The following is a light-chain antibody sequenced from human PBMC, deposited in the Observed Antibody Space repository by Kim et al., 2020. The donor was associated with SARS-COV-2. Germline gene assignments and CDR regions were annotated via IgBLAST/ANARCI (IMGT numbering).Light chain of an antibody. CDR2: RKN. J-gene: IGLJ2*01. Sequence: GTLSCSGNDSNIGTNCVYWYQQLPGAAPKLLIYRKNQRPSGVPDRFSGSKSGTSASLASSGLRSEDEADYYCAAWDDSLSVLLFGGGTQLTVL. CDR1: DSNIGTNC. CDR3: AAWDDSLSVLL. V-gene: IGLV1-47*01.